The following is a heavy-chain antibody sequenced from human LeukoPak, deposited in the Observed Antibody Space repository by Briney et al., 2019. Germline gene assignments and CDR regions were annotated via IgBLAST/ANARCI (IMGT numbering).Heavy chain of an antibody. D-gene: IGHD5-24*01. CDR1: VFTFCNAG. CDR2: IKSKTDGGTT. V-gene: IGHV3-15*01. J-gene: IGHJ4*02. Sequence: GGSLRLSCAASVFTFCNAGMSWVRQSPGGGLEWVGRIKSKTDGGTTDYAAPVKGRFTISRDDSKNTLYLQMNSLKTEDTAVYYCTRPGRDGYSIDYWGQGTLVTVSS. CDR3: TRPGRDGYSIDY.